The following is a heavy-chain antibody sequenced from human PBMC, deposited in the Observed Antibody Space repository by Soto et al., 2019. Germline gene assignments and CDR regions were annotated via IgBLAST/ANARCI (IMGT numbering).Heavy chain of an antibody. CDR1: GFTFTNFA. J-gene: IGHJ4*02. CDR2: ISGTGDTT. CDR3: AKGYCSSTSCSFDY. D-gene: IGHD2-2*01. V-gene: IGHV3-23*01. Sequence: GGSLGLSCAASGFTFTNFAMSWVRQAPGKGLEWVSVISGTGDTTYNADSVKGRFTISRDNSMNTAFLQMNSLRAEDTALYYCAKGYCSSTSCSFDYWGQGTLVTVSS.